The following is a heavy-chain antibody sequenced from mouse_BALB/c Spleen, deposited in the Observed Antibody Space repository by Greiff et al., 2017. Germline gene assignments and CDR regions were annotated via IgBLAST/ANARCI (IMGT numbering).Heavy chain of an antibody. J-gene: IGHJ4*01. Sequence: LQQPGSELVRPGASVKLSCKASGYTFTSYWMHWVKQRPGQGLEWIGNIYPGSGSTNYDEKFKSKATLTVDTSSSTAYMQLSSLTSEDSAVYYCTRRGLRPYAMDYWGQGTSVTVSS. D-gene: IGHD2-4*01. CDR2: IYPGSGST. CDR1: GYTFTSYW. CDR3: TRRGLRPYAMDY. V-gene: IGHV1S22*01.